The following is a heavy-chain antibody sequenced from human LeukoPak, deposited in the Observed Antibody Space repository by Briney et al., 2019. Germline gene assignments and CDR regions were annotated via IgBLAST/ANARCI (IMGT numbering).Heavy chain of an antibody. CDR1: GGTFSSYA. V-gene: IGHV1-69*13. Sequence: SVKVSCKASGGTFSSYAISWVRQAPGQGLEWMGGIIPIFDTANYAQKFQGRVTITADESTSTAYMELSSLRSEDTAVYYCARAVAGPYYYYGMDVWGKGTTVTVSS. CDR3: ARAVAGPYYYYGMDV. D-gene: IGHD6-19*01. CDR2: IIPIFDTA. J-gene: IGHJ6*04.